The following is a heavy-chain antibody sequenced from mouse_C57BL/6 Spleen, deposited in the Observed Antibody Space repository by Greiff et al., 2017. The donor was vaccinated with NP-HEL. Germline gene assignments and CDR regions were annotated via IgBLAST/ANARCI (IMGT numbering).Heavy chain of an antibody. J-gene: IGHJ1*03. CDR2: IDPEDGET. CDR3: AREATVVAPYWYFDV. V-gene: IGHV14-2*01. CDR1: GFTIKDYY. Sequence: VQLQQSGAELVKPGASVKLSCTASGFTIKDYYMHWVKQRTEQGLEWIGRIDPEDGETKYAPKFPGKATITADTSSNTAYLQLSSLTSEHAAVYDWAREATVVAPYWYFDVWGTGTTVTVSS. D-gene: IGHD1-1*01.